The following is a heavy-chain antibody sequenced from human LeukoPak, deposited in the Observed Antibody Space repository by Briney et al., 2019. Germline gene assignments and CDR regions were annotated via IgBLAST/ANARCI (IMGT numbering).Heavy chain of an antibody. CDR2: INPSGGST. CDR3: ARDYSLIGYCSSTSCHRTWFDP. J-gene: IGHJ5*02. V-gene: IGHV1-46*01. CDR1: GYTFTSYY. D-gene: IGHD2-2*01. Sequence: ASVKVSCKASGYTFTSYYMHWVRQAPGQGLEWMGIINPSGGSTSYAQKFQGRVTMTRDMSTSTVYMELSSLRSEDTAVYYCARDYSLIGYCSSTSCHRTWFDPWCQGTLVTVSS.